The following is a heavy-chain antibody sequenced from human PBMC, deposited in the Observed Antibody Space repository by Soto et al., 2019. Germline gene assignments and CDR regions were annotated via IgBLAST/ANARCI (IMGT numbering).Heavy chain of an antibody. CDR1: GFTFSSYG. D-gene: IGHD2-15*01. J-gene: IGHJ4*02. Sequence: GGSLRLSCAASGFTFSSYGMHWVRQAPGKGLEWVAVISYDGSNKYYADSVKGRFTISRDNSKNTLYLQMNSLRAEDTAVYYCAKVFPYCSGGSCHDYWGQGTLVTVSS. V-gene: IGHV3-30*18. CDR3: AKVFPYCSGGSCHDY. CDR2: ISYDGSNK.